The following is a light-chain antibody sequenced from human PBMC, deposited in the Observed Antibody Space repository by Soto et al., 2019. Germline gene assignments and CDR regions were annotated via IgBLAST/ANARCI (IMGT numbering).Light chain of an antibody. CDR3: QQLNSFPLT. CDR2: SAS. J-gene: IGKJ4*01. CDR1: QGISIF. Sequence: IQLTQSPSSLPASVGDRVTITCRASQGISIFLAWYQQKPGKAPNLLIYSASTLQTGVPSRFSGSGSGTDFSLTISSLQPEDVATYFCQQLNSFPLTFGGGTKVEIK. V-gene: IGKV1-9*01.